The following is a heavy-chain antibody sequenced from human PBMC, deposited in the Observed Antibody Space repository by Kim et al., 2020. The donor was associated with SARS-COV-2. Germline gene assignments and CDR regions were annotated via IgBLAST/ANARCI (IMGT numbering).Heavy chain of an antibody. CDR3: VKVVVLSGATVRGWFDS. CDR2: ISGGGVST. CDR1: GFTFSAYA. Sequence: GGSLRLSCAGSGFTFSAYAMTWVRQTPGKGLEWVSAISGGGVSTYYADSVKGRFTISRDNSKNTLNLQMNSLRVEDTAIYYCVKVVVLSGATVRGWFDSWGQGTLVTVPS. J-gene: IGHJ5*01. V-gene: IGHV3-23*01. D-gene: IGHD2-2*01.